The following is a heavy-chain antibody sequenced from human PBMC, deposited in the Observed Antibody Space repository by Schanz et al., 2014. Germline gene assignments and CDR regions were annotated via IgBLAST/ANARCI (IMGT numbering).Heavy chain of an antibody. CDR3: ARAPTAYCSDTSCLGTPFDY. Sequence: QVQLVQSGTQVKKPGASMKVSCKASGYTFTTYYMLWVRQAPGQGLEWMGIINPSGGSTRYGQKFQDRVTVTRDTSRSTVYMELSSLRSEDTAVYYCARAPTAYCSDTSCLGTPFDYWGQGTLVTVSS. V-gene: IGHV1-46*03. CDR1: GYTFTTYY. D-gene: IGHD2-2*01. CDR2: INPSGGST. J-gene: IGHJ4*02.